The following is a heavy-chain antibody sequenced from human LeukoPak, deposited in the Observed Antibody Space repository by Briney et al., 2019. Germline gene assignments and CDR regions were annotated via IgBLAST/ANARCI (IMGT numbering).Heavy chain of an antibody. CDR3: ARADRGWELHPDDAFDI. Sequence: SETLSLTCTVSGGSISSGGYYWSWIRQPPGKGLEWIGSIYYSGSTYYNPSLKSRVTISVDTSKNQFSLKLSSVTAADTAVYYCARADRGWELHPDDAFDIWGQGTMVTVSS. CDR1: GGSISSGGYY. CDR2: IYYSGST. V-gene: IGHV4-39*07. J-gene: IGHJ3*02. D-gene: IGHD1-26*01.